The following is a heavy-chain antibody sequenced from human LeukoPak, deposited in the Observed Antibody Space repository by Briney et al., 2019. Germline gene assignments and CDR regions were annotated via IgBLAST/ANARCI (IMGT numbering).Heavy chain of an antibody. CDR1: GGSFSGYY. V-gene: IGHV4-34*01. CDR3: ARDGLPAAYDAFDI. D-gene: IGHD2-2*01. Sequence: SETLSLTCAVYGGSFSGYYWSWIRQPPGKGLEWIGETNHSGSTNYNPSLKSRVTISVDTSKNQFSLKLSSVTAADTAVYYCARDGLPAAYDAFDIWGQGTMVTVSS. CDR2: TNHSGST. J-gene: IGHJ3*02.